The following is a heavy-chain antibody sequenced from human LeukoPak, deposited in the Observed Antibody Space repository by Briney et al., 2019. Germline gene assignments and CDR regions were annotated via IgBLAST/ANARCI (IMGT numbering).Heavy chain of an antibody. D-gene: IGHD3-3*01. J-gene: IGHJ6*03. CDR2: ISYDGSNK. CDR3: AKGGHDFWSGYRYPYYYYYYMDV. CDR1: GFTFSNYA. Sequence: GGSLRLSCAASGFTFSNYAMHWVRQAPGKGLEWVAVISYDGSNKYYADSVKGRFTISGDNSKNTLYLQMNSLRAEDTAVYYCAKGGHDFWSGYRYPYYYYYYMDVWGKGTTVTVSS. V-gene: IGHV3-30*04.